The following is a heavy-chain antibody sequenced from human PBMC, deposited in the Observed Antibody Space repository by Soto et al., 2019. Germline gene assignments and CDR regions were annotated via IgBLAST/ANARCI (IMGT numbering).Heavy chain of an antibody. CDR1: GFTFSNYD. V-gene: IGHV3-48*03. D-gene: IGHD3-10*01. J-gene: IGHJ6*02. Sequence: LRLSCAASGFTFSNYDINWVRQAPGKGPEWISHISSSGGIIYYADSVKGRFTISRDNAKNSLYLQMNSLRGEDTAVYYCAREGSVSSSDYYAYYYGMDVWGQGTTVTVSS. CDR3: AREGSVSSSDYYAYYYGMDV. CDR2: ISSSGGII.